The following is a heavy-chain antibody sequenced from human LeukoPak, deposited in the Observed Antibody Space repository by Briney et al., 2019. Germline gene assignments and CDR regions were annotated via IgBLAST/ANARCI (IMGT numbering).Heavy chain of an antibody. CDR2: INSDGSST. V-gene: IGHV3-74*01. CDR3: ARERSIAAAGVLLGGGMDV. CDR1: GFTFSSYW. J-gene: IGHJ6*02. Sequence: PGGSLRLSRAASGFTFSSYWMHWVRQAPGKGLVWVSRINSDGSSTSYADSVKGRFTISRDDAKNTLYLQMNSLRAEDTAVYYCARERSIAAAGVLLGGGMDVWGQGTTVTVSS. D-gene: IGHD6-13*01.